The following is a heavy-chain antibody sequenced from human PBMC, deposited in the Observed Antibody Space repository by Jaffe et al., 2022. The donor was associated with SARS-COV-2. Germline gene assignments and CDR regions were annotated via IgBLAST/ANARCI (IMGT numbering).Heavy chain of an antibody. CDR1: GFTFTNYW. Sequence: EVQLVESGGGLVQPGGSLRLSCAASGFTFTNYWMTWVRQAPGKGLEWVANIKQDGSEKYYVDSVKGRFTISRDNAKNSLYLQMNSLRAEDTAVYYCARDPASGSDYWGQGTLVTVSS. V-gene: IGHV3-7*01. D-gene: IGHD3-3*01. J-gene: IGHJ4*02. CDR2: IKQDGSEK. CDR3: ARDPASGSDY.